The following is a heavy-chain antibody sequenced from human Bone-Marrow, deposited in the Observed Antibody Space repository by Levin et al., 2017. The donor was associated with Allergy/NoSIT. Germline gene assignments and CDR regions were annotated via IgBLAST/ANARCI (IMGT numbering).Heavy chain of an antibody. CDR2: IYSGGDT. D-gene: IGHD6-13*01. CDR1: GFSVSSNY. Sequence: GESLKISCAASGFSVSSNYVRWVRQAPGKGLEWVSVIYSGGDTYYADSVKGRFTLPRDSSKNMVYLQMNSLRSEDTAIYYCAREPAAAGTLRQYGVDAKHDYWGQGTVVTVSS. V-gene: IGHV3-66*01. J-gene: IGHJ4*02. CDR3: AREPAAAGTLRQYGVDAKHDY.